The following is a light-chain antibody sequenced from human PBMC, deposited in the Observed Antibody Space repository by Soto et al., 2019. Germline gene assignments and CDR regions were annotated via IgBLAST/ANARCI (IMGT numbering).Light chain of an antibody. Sequence: QSALTQPAAVSGSPGQSITISCTGTSSDVGYYKYVSWYQQHPGKAPNLIIYEVSNRPTGVSNRFSGSKSGNTASLTISGLQAEDEADYYCSSYASSTPWVFGGGTKVTVL. CDR2: EVS. CDR1: SSDVGYYKY. V-gene: IGLV2-14*01. J-gene: IGLJ3*02. CDR3: SSYASSTPWV.